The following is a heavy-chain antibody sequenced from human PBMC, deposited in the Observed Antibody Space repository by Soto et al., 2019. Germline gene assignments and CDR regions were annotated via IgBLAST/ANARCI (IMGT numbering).Heavy chain of an antibody. CDR1: GYTFTSYS. CDR3: ARDVAAADY. V-gene: IGHV1-3*01. D-gene: IGHD6-13*01. Sequence: ASVKVSCKASGYTFTSYSMHWVRQAPGQRLEWMGWINAGNGNTKHSQKLQGRVTITTDTSASTAYMELSSLRSEDTAVYYCARDVAAADYWGQGTLVTVSS. J-gene: IGHJ4*02. CDR2: INAGNGNT.